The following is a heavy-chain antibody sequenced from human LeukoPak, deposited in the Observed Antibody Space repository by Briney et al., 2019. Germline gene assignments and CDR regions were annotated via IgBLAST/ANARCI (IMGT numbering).Heavy chain of an antibody. CDR1: GFTFGSCA. CDR3: SRYCISTTCPSTDYYAMNV. D-gene: IGHD2-2*01. J-gene: IGHJ6*02. CDR2: ISTSGGST. V-gene: IGHV3-23*01. Sequence: GASLRLSCAASGFTFGSCAMSWVRQAPGKGLEWVSAISTSGGSTFYADSVKGRFTISRDNSKNTLYLQMNSLRADDTAMYYCSRYCISTTCPSTDYYAMNVWGQGTTVTVSS.